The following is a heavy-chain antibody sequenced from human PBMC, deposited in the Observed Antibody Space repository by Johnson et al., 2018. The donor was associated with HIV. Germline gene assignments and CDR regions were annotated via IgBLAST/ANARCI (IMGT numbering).Heavy chain of an antibody. CDR3: ARDPSPSSYRAFDI. V-gene: IGHV3-9*01. CDR2: IGWNSGNI. D-gene: IGHD5-12*01. J-gene: IGHJ3*02. CDR1: GFTFDDYA. Sequence: QLVESGGGVVQPGRSLRLSCAASGFTFDDYAMHWVRQAPGKGLEWVSGIGWNSGNIVYADSVKGRFTISRDNAKNSLYLQMNSLRAEDTAVYYCARDPSPSSYRAFDIWGQGTMVTVSS.